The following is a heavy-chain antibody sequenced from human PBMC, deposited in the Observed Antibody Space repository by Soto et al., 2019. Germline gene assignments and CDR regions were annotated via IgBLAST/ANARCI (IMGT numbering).Heavy chain of an antibody. CDR2: IYTSGST. V-gene: IGHV4-4*07. Sequence: PSETLSLTCTVSGGSIGSYYWSWIRQPAGKGLEWIGRIYTSGSTNYNPSLKSRVTISVDTSKNQFSLKLSSVTAADTAVYYCARGKGSITIFGVVIITPRNYGMDVWGQGTTVTVSS. D-gene: IGHD3-3*01. CDR3: ARGKGSITIFGVVIITPRNYGMDV. J-gene: IGHJ6*02. CDR1: GGSIGSYY.